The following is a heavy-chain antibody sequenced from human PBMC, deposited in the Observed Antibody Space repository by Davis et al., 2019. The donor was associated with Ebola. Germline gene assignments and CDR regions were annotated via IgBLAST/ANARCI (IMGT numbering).Heavy chain of an antibody. CDR2: IYYSVST. CDR1: GGSTFSYD. V-gene: IGHV4-59*08. J-gene: IGHJ6*02. D-gene: IGHD3-3*01. Sequence: SETLSLTCTVSGGSTFSYDWRCIRQLLGLGLWWIGHIYYSVSTNYNPSLKSRLTISVDTSKNQFSLKLSSVTAADTAVYYCARTYYDFWSGLSQMGMDVWGQGTTVTVSS. CDR3: ARTYYDFWSGLSQMGMDV.